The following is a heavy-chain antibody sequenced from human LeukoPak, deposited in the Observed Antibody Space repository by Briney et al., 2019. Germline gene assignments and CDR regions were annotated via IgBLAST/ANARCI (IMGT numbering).Heavy chain of an antibody. Sequence: GGSLRLSCAASGFTVSSNYMSWVRQAPGKGLEWVSVIYSGGSTYYADSVKGRFTISRDNSKNTLYLQMNSLRAEDTAVYYCARDGKEGINPDYFDYWGQGTQVTVSS. CDR1: GFTVSSNY. V-gene: IGHV3-53*01. CDR3: ARDGKEGINPDYFDY. D-gene: IGHD1-1*01. CDR2: IYSGGST. J-gene: IGHJ4*02.